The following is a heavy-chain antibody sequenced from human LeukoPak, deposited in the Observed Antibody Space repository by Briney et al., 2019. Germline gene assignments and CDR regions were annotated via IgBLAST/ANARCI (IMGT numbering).Heavy chain of an antibody. V-gene: IGHV1-18*01. D-gene: IGHD2-15*01. J-gene: IGHJ3*02. CDR2: ISAYDGNT. Sequence: ASVKVSCKASGYAFTSYGISWVRQAPGQGLEWMGWISAYDGNTNYAQKLQDRVTMTTDTSTSTAYMELRSLRSDDTAVYYCARSKHLGYCSGGSCYFHAFDIWVQGTMVTVSS. CDR1: GYAFTSYG. CDR3: ARSKHLGYCSGGSCYFHAFDI.